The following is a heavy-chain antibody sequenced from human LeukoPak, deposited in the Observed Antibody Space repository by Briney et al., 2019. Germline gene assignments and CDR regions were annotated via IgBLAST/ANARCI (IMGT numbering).Heavy chain of an antibody. J-gene: IGHJ4*02. CDR1: GYTFTSYG. CDR2: ISAYNGNT. CDR3: ARDRATGTGLFRDY. Sequence: ASVKVSCKASGYTFTSYGISWVRQAPGQGLEWMGWISAYNGNTNYAQRLQGRVTMTTDTSTSTAYMELRSLRSDDTAAYYCARDRATGTGLFRDYWGQGTLVTVSS. V-gene: IGHV1-18*01. D-gene: IGHD1-1*01.